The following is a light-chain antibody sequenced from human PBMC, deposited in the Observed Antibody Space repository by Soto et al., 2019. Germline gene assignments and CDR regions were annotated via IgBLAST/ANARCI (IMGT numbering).Light chain of an antibody. V-gene: IGKV3-20*01. J-gene: IGKJ1*01. Sequence: EIVMTQSPATLSVSPGERATLSCRASQSVSSNLAWYQQKPGQAPRLLIYGGSSRATGIPDRFSGSGSGTDFTLTISRLEPEDFAVYYCQQYDTSPWTFGQGTKVDIK. CDR2: GGS. CDR1: QSVSSN. CDR3: QQYDTSPWT.